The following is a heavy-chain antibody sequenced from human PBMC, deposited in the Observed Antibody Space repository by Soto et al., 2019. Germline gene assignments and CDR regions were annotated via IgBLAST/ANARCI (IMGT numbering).Heavy chain of an antibody. J-gene: IGHJ6*02. D-gene: IGHD6-6*01. CDR3: ARDRGIAARDTRYYYYGMDV. CDR1: GFTVSSNY. CDR2: IYSGGST. Sequence: EVQLVETGGGLIQPGGSRRLSCAASGFTVSSNYMSWVRQAPGKGLEWVSVIYSGGSTYYADSVKGRFTISRDNSKNSLYLQMNSLRAEDTAVYYCARDRGIAARDTRYYYYGMDVWGQGTTVTVSS. V-gene: IGHV3-53*02.